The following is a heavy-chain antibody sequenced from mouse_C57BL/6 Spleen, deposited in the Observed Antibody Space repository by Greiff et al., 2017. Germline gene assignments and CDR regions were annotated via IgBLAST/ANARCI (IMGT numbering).Heavy chain of an antibody. V-gene: IGHV1-52*01. J-gene: IGHJ2*01. CDR3: TPQRVFDY. Sequence: QVQLQQPGADLVRPGSSVKLSCKASGYTFTSYWLHWVKQSPIQGLEWIGNIDPSDSETHYNQKFKDKATLTVDKSSSTAYLQLSSLTSEDTAVYYCTPQRVFDYWGQGTTLTVSS. CDR2: IDPSDSET. CDR1: GYTFTSYW.